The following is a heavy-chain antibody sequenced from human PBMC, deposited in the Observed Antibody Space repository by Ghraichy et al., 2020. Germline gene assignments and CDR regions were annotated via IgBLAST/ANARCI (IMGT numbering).Heavy chain of an antibody. CDR1: GYTFTSYD. J-gene: IGHJ4*02. V-gene: IGHV1-8*01. D-gene: IGHD1-1*01. Sequence: ASVKVSCKASGYTFTSYDINWVRQATGQGLEWMGWMNPNSGNTGYAQKFQGRVTMTRNTSISTAYMELSSLRSEDTAVYYCARAAKLERRRPSVPALMGYWGQGTLVTVSS. CDR3: ARAAKLERRRPSVPALMGY. CDR2: MNPNSGNT.